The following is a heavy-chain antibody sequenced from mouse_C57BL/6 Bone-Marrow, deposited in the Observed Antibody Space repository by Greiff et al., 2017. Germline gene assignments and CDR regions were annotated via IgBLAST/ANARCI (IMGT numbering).Heavy chain of an antibody. CDR2: IRNKANNHAT. D-gene: IGHD4-1*01. Sequence: EVTLVESGGGLVQPGGSMKLSCAASGFTFSDAWMDWVRQSPEKGLEWVAEIRNKANNHATYYAESVKGGFTTSRDDSKSSVYLQMSSLRAEDTGIYYGTRRDWVDYWGQGTTLTVSS. CDR3: TRRDWVDY. V-gene: IGHV6-6*01. J-gene: IGHJ2*01. CDR1: GFTFSDAW.